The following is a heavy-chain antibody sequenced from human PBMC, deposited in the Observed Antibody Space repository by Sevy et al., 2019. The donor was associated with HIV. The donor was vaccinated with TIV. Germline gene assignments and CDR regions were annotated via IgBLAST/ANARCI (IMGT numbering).Heavy chain of an antibody. CDR1: GYRFPSYC. CDR3: ARGPLVNAVDYFDS. V-gene: IGHV5-51*01. CDR2: LFHGNSDI. J-gene: IGHJ4*02. D-gene: IGHD3-9*01. Sequence: GESLKISCQTSGYRFPSYCIAWVRQKPGIGLERVATLFHGNSDIRHSQSFRGRVTASGDKSISTTYLQWSSLEASDTGIYFCARGPLVNAVDYFDSWGQGPRVTVSS.